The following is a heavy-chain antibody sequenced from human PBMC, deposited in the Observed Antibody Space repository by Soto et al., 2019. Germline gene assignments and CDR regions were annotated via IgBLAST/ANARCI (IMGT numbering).Heavy chain of an antibody. CDR3: ARDPGVGLSARWFDP. CDR2: IYYSGST. V-gene: IGHV4-61*01. Sequence: QVQLQESGPGLVNPSETLTLTCTVSGGSVNNGNYYWSWIRQPPGKGLEWIGHIYYSGSTTYNPSLKSRVIISIDTSKKQFSLKLSSVTAADTAVYFCARDPGVGLSARWFDPWGQGALVTVSS. D-gene: IGHD2-8*01. J-gene: IGHJ5*02. CDR1: GGSVNNGNYY.